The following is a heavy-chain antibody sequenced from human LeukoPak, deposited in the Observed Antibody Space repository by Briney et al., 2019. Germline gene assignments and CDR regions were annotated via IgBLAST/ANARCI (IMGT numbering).Heavy chain of an antibody. D-gene: IGHD3-9*01. V-gene: IGHV3-66*01. CDR3: ARGDILSVYFDD. J-gene: IGHJ4*02. CDR2: IYSGGST. CDR1: GFTVSSNY. Sequence: QTGGSLRLSCAASGFTVSSNYMSWVRQAPGKGLEWVSVIYSGGSTYYADSVKGRFTISRDNSKNTLYLQRNSLRAEDTAVYYCARGDILSVYFDDWGQGTLVTVSS.